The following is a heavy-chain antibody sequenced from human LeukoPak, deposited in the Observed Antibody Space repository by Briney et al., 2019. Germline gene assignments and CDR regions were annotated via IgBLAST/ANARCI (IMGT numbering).Heavy chain of an antibody. J-gene: IGHJ4*02. V-gene: IGHV4-59*01. D-gene: IGHD1-26*01. CDR3: ARGASVGATHFDY. CDR1: GVSISSYY. CDR2: IYYSGST. Sequence: SETLSLTCTVSGVSISSYYWSWLRQPPGKGLEWIGYIYYSGSTNYNPSLKSRVTISVDTSKNQFSLKLSSVTAADTAVYYCARGASVGATHFDYWGQGTLVTVSS.